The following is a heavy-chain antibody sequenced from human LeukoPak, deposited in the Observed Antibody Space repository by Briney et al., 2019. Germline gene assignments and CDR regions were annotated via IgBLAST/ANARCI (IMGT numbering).Heavy chain of an antibody. CDR2: IYYSGCT. CDR1: GGSISSYY. Sequence: SETLSLTCTVSGGSISSYYWSWIRQPPGKGLEWIGYIYYSGCTNYNPSLKSRVTISVDTSKNQFSLKLSSVTAADTAVYYCARVSCSSTSCPRRDALDVWGQGTMVTVSS. V-gene: IGHV4-59*01. J-gene: IGHJ3*01. CDR3: ARVSCSSTSCPRRDALDV. D-gene: IGHD2-2*01.